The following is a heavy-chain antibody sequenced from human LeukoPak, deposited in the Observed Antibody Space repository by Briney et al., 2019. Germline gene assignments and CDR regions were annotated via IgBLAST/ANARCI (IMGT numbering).Heavy chain of an antibody. D-gene: IGHD3-3*01. J-gene: IGHJ6*02. CDR3: ARRSTIFGVVTVAAGMDV. V-gene: IGHV4-39*01. CDR2: IYYSGST. CDR1: GGSISSSSYY. Sequence: PSETLSLTCTVSGGSISSSSYYWGWIRQPPGRGLEWIVTIYYSGSTYYNPSLKSRVTISVDTSKNQFSLKLSSVTAADTAVYYCARRSTIFGVVTVAAGMDVWGQGTTVTVSS.